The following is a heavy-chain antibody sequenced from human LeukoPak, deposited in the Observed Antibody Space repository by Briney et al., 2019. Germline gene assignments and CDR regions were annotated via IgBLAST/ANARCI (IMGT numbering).Heavy chain of an antibody. CDR2: IIPILGIA. CDR3: ARVARYGSSSFDY. Sequence: ASVKVSCKASGGTFSSYAISWVRQAPGQGLEWMGRIIPILGIANYAQKFQGRVTITADKSTSTAYMELSSLRSEDTAVYYCARVARYGSSSFDYWGQGTLVTVSS. CDR1: GGTFSSYA. J-gene: IGHJ4*02. D-gene: IGHD6-6*01. V-gene: IGHV1-69*04.